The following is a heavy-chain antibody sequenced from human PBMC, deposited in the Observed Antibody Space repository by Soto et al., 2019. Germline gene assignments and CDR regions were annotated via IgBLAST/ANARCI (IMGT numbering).Heavy chain of an antibody. CDR2: IYWDNDK. V-gene: IGHV2-5*02. D-gene: IGHD3-10*01. CDR1: GFSLSTTGVG. J-gene: IGHJ4*02. CDR3: ARSLWFGELH. Sequence: QITLKESGPTLVKPTQTLTLTCSFSGFSLSTTGVGVGWIRQSPGKALEWLAIIYWDNDKRYSPSLKSRVTITEDTSKNLVVLTVTNMDPVDTGTYYCARSLWFGELHWGQGALVTVSS.